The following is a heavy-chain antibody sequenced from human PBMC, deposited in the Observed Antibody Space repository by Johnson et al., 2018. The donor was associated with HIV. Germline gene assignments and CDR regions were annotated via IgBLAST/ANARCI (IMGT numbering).Heavy chain of an antibody. J-gene: IGHJ3*02. CDR3: AREQATLWFRASGAAFNI. CDR1: RFTFDDYA. D-gene: IGHD3-10*01. Sequence: VQLVESGGGLLQPGRSLRLSSAASRFTFDDYAMHWVRQAPGKGLEWVSGISWNSGSIYHAESVKGRFTISRDNAKNSLYLQMNSLRVEDTAVYYCAREQATLWFRASGAAFNIWGQGTSVTVSS. CDR2: ISWNSGSI. V-gene: IGHV3-9*01.